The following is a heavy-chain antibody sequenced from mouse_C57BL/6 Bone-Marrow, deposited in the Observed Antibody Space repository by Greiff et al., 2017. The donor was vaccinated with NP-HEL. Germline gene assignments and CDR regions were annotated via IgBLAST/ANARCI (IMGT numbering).Heavy chain of an antibody. V-gene: IGHV14-4*01. Sequence: VQLKESGAELVRPGASVKLSCTASGFNIKDDYMHWVKQRPEQGLEWIGWIDPENGDTEYASKFQGKATITADTSSNTAYLQLSSLTSEDTAVYYCTIYYGSSPAWFAYWGQGTLVTVSA. CDR3: TIYYGSSPAWFAY. CDR1: GFNIKDDY. J-gene: IGHJ3*01. CDR2: IDPENGDT. D-gene: IGHD1-1*01.